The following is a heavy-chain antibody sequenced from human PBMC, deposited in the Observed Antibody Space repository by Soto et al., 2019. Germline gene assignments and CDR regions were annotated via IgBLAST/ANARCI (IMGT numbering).Heavy chain of an antibody. V-gene: IGHV3-48*03. D-gene: IGHD5-12*01. CDR2: ISSSGSTI. Sequence: VGSLRLSCAASGFTFSSYEMNWVRQTPGKGLEWVSYISSSGSTIYYADSVKGRFTISRDNAKNSLYLQMNSLRAEDTAVYYCASGKRDGYKGDYWGQGTLVTV. CDR3: ASGKRDGYKGDY. CDR1: GFTFSSYE. J-gene: IGHJ4*02.